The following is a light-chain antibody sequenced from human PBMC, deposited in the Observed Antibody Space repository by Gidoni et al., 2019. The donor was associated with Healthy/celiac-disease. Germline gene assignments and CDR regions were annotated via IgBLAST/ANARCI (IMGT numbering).Light chain of an antibody. V-gene: IGKV1-39*01. CDR1: QSTSSY. CDR3: QQSYSTRWT. CDR2: AAS. Sequence: DIQMTQSPSSLSASVGDRVTITCRASQSTSSYLNWYQQKPGKAPKLLIYAASSLQSGVPSRFSGSGSGTDFTLTISSLQPEDFATYYCQQSYSTRWTFXQXTKVXIK. J-gene: IGKJ1*01.